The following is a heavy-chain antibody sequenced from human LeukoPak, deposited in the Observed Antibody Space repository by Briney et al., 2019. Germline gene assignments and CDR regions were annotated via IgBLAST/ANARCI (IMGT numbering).Heavy chain of an antibody. D-gene: IGHD6-19*01. CDR2: ISAYNGNT. CDR1: GYTFTSYG. Sequence: ASVKVSCKASGYTFTSYGISWVRQAPGQGLEWMGWISAYNGNTNYAQKLQGRVTMTTDTSTSTAYMELRSLRSDDTAVYYCARSRAKWLVSFHPYHDAFDIWGQGTMVTVSS. V-gene: IGHV1-18*01. J-gene: IGHJ3*02. CDR3: ARSRAKWLVSFHPYHDAFDI.